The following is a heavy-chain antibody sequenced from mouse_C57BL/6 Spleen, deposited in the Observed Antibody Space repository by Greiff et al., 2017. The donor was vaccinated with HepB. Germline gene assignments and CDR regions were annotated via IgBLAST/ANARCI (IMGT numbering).Heavy chain of an antibody. CDR1: GYTFTSYW. J-gene: IGHJ4*01. Sequence: QVQLQQPGAELEKPGASVKLSCKASGYTFTSYWMQWVKQRPGQGLEWIGEIDPSDSYTNYNQKFKGKATLTVDTSSSTAYMQLSSLTSEDSAVYYCARDAMDYWGQGTSVTVSS. V-gene: IGHV1-50*01. CDR3: ARDAMDY. CDR2: IDPSDSYT.